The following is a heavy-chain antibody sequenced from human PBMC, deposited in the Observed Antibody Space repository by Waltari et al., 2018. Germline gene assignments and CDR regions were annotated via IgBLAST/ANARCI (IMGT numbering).Heavy chain of an antibody. V-gene: IGHV3-43D*04. Sequence: EVQLVESGGAVVQPGGSLRLSCAASGFTFEDYAMHWVRQAPGKGLEWVSLISWDGGRTYYADSVEGRFTISRDNSKNSLYLQMNSLRTEDTAFYYCAKDGSAAAGLYYYYYYMDVWGIGTTVTVSS. CDR2: ISWDGGRT. D-gene: IGHD6-25*01. J-gene: IGHJ6*03. CDR1: GFTFEDYA. CDR3: AKDGSAAAGLYYYYYYMDV.